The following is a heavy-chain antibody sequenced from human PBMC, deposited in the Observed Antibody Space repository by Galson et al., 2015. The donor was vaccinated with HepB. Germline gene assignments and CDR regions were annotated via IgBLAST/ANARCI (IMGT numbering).Heavy chain of an antibody. D-gene: IGHD6-13*01. CDR3: AKVRTRGYSSSWYYFDY. Sequence: SLRLSCAASGFTFSSYAMSWVRQAPGKGLEWVSAISGSGGSTYYADSVKGRFTISRDNSKNTLYLQMNSLRAEDTAVYYCAKVRTRGYSSSWYYFDYWGQGTLVTVSS. J-gene: IGHJ4*02. CDR2: ISGSGGST. V-gene: IGHV3-23*01. CDR1: GFTFSSYA.